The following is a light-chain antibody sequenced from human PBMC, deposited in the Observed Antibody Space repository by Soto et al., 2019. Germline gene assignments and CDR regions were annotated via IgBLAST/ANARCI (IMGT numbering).Light chain of an antibody. CDR1: QSIRNW. V-gene: IGKV1-5*01. J-gene: IGKJ1*01. CDR2: GAS. CDR3: QHYNAFPWP. Sequence: TQSPSTLSASVGDRVTITCRASQSIRNWLAWYQDKPGKAPKLLIYGASSLESGVPSGFSGSGSGTEFTLTIGGLQPDDFATYYCQHYNAFPWPFGQGTKVDIK.